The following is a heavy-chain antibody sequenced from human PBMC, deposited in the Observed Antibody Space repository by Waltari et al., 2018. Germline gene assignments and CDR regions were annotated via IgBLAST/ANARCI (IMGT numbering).Heavy chain of an antibody. Sequence: EVQLVGSGGGLVKPGGSLRLSCAASGFTFSSYSMNWVRQAPGKGLEWVSSISSSSTIYYADSVKGRFTISRDNAKNSLYLQMNSLRAEDTAVYYCARVRVRAAAGRGFDYWGQGTLVTVSS. J-gene: IGHJ4*02. V-gene: IGHV3-21*01. CDR3: ARVRVRAAAGRGFDY. CDR1: GFTFSSYS. CDR2: ISSSSTI. D-gene: IGHD6-13*01.